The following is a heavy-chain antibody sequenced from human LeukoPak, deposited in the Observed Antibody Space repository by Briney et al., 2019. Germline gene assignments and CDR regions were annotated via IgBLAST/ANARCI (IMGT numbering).Heavy chain of an antibody. V-gene: IGHV3-7*03. CDR2: IKQDGSEK. CDR3: ARGGGLDV. J-gene: IGHJ6*02. Sequence: GGSLRLSCAASGFDFSNYWMYWVRQAPGKGLEWVANIKQDGSEKYCVDSVRGRFTISRDNAKNSLYLQMSNLRAEDTAVYFCARGGGLDVWGQGATVTVSS. CDR1: GFDFSNYW. D-gene: IGHD3-16*01.